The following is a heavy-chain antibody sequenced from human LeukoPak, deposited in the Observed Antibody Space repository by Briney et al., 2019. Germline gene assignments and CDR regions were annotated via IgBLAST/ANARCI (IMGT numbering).Heavy chain of an antibody. J-gene: IGHJ4*02. CDR3: AKYSDYYYGPLDD. V-gene: IGHV3-30*18. CDR1: GFSFNTYG. D-gene: IGHD3-22*01. CDR2: ISYDGSNK. Sequence: GGSLRLSCAASGFSFNTYGMHWVRQAPGKGLEWLAAISYDGSNKHYAGSVQGRFTISRDNSKNTLYLLMNSLTAGDTAMYYCAKYSDYYYGPLDDWGQGTPDTVSS.